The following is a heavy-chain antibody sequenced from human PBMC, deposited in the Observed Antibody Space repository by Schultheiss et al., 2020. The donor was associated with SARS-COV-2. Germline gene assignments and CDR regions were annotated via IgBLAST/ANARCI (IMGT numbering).Heavy chain of an antibody. CDR1: GGSISSGGYY. J-gene: IGHJ6*02. CDR3: ARDRLDSSGYYYYGMYV. Sequence: SETLSLTCTVSGGSISSGGYYWSWIRQHPGKGLEWIGYIYYSGSTYYNPSLKSRVTISVDTSKNQFSLKLSSVTAADTAVYYCARDRLDSSGYYYYGMYVWGQGTTVTVSS. CDR2: IYYSGST. D-gene: IGHD3-22*01. V-gene: IGHV4-31*03.